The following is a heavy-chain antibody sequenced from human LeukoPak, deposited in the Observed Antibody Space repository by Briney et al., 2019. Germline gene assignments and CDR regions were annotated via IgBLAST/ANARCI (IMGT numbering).Heavy chain of an antibody. CDR2: INSDGSST. CDR3: AREVIVVVPAAINWFDP. J-gene: IGHJ5*02. D-gene: IGHD2-2*01. Sequence: GGSLRLSCAASGFTFSSYWMLWVRQAPGKGLVWVSRINSDGSSTSHADSVKGRFTISRDNAKNTLYLQMNSLRAEDTAVYYCAREVIVVVPAAINWFDPWGQGTLVTVSS. V-gene: IGHV3-74*01. CDR1: GFTFSSYW.